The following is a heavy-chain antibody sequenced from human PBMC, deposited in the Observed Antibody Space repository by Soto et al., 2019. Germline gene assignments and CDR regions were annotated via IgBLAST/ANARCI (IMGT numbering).Heavy chain of an antibody. Sequence: EVQLVESGGGLVQPGRSLRLSCEASGFTFNDYGMHWVRQVPGKGLEWVSGITWNSGYMGYADSVKGRFTISRDNAKNSLYLQMNSLRAADTALYYCAKSSGIAVAGALDHWGQGTLATVSS. V-gene: IGHV3-9*01. D-gene: IGHD6-19*01. CDR2: ITWNSGYM. J-gene: IGHJ5*02. CDR3: AKSSGIAVAGALDH. CDR1: GFTFNDYG.